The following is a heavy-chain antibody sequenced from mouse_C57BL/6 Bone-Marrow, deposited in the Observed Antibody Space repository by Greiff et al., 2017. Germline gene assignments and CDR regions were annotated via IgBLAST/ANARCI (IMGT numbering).Heavy chain of an antibody. CDR1: GYTFTDYN. CDR2: INPDNGGT. D-gene: IGHD2-2*01. V-gene: IGHV1-22*01. Sequence: VQLQQSGPELVKPGASVKMSCKASGYTFTDYNMHWVKQSHGKSLEWIGYINPDNGGTSYNQKFKGKATLTVNKSSSTAYMELRSLTSEDSAVYYCASDLLWLRRYYYAMDYWGQGTSVTVSS. J-gene: IGHJ4*01. CDR3: ASDLLWLRRYYYAMDY.